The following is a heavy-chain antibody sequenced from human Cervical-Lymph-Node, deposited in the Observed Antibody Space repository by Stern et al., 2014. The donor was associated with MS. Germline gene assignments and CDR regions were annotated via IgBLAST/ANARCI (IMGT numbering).Heavy chain of an antibody. Sequence: VQLEESGGGLVKPGGSLRLSCEASGFTFSDYYMNWVRQTPGKGLEWISYISHSDNTLYYEDSVKGLFTISRDDSKNSLYLEMNSLRAEDTAVYYCARGVGMTHWGQGTLVTVSS. D-gene: IGHD2-21*01. CDR3: ARGVGMTH. J-gene: IGHJ4*02. CDR1: GFTFSDYY. V-gene: IGHV3-11*01. CDR2: ISHSDNTL.